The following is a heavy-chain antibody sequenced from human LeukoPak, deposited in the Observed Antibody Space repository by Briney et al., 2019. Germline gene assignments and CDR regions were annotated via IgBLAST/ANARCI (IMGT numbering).Heavy chain of an antibody. V-gene: IGHV3-23*01. CDR2: ISGSGGST. D-gene: IGHD3-9*01. Sequence: PGGSLRLSFAASGFTFSSYAMSSVRPAPGKGREGVSAISGSGGSTYYADSVKGGFTISSDNSKHTLYLQMNSLRAEDTAVYYCAKAEYYDILTGYYDFDYWGQGTLVTVSS. J-gene: IGHJ4*02. CDR3: AKAEYYDILTGYYDFDY. CDR1: GFTFSSYA.